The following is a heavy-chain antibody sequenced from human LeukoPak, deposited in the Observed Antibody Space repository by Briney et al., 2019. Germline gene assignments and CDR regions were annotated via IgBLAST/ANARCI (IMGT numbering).Heavy chain of an antibody. V-gene: IGHV4-59*01. CDR2: IHYSGST. D-gene: IGHD6-13*01. CDR3: ARDMGKLAGTYFDS. Sequence: SETLSLTCTVSGGSISTYYWSWIRQPPGKGLEWIGYIHYSGSTNYKPSLKSRVIISLDTSKNQFSLELSSVTAADTAVYYCARDMGKLAGTYFDSWGQGTLVTVSS. CDR1: GGSISTYY. J-gene: IGHJ4*02.